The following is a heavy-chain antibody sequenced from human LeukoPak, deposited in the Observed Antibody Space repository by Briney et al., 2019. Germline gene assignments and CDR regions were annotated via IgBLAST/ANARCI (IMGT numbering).Heavy chain of an antibody. J-gene: IGHJ6*02. CDR1: GFTVSSNY. V-gene: IGHV3-53*01. CDR3: ARAPVEYYYGMDV. Sequence: GGSLRLSCAASGFTVSSNYMSWVRQAPGKGLEWVSVIYSGGSTYYADSVKGRFTISRDNSKNTLYLQMNSLRAEDTAVYYCARAPVEYYYGMDVWGQGTTVTVSS. CDR2: IYSGGST.